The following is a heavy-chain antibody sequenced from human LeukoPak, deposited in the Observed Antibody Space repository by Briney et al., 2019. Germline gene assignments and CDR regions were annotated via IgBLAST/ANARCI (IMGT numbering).Heavy chain of an antibody. V-gene: IGHV4-39*01. CDR2: IYKSGST. Sequence: PSETLSLTCTVSGGSVSSTSYYWGWIRQPPGRGLEWIGSIYKSGSTYYYPSLKSRVTISVDTSKNQFSLKLSSVTAADTAVYYCARHGGSTGFDPFDYWGQGALVTVSS. D-gene: IGHD5-12*01. CDR3: ARHGGSTGFDPFDY. CDR1: GGSVSSTSYY. J-gene: IGHJ4*02.